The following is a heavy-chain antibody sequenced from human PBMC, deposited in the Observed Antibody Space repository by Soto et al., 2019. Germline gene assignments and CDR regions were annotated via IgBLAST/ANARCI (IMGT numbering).Heavy chain of an antibody. CDR1: GYTFTSYG. Sequence: ASVKVSCKASGYTFTSYGISWGRQAPGQGLEGMGWISAYNGNTNYAQKLQGRATMTTHTSTSTAYMELRSLRSDDTAVYYCAREDRYYDILTGYYIRGAFDIWGQGTMVTVSS. CDR3: AREDRYYDILTGYYIRGAFDI. J-gene: IGHJ3*02. CDR2: ISAYNGNT. D-gene: IGHD3-9*01. V-gene: IGHV1-18*01.